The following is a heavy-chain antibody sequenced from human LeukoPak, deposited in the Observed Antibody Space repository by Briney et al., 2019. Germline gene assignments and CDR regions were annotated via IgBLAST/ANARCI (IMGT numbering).Heavy chain of an antibody. V-gene: IGHV5-51*01. CDR2: VYPGDSDT. CDR1: GFTFTTHW. D-gene: IGHD4-23*01. CDR3: ARSDYGGNSFDY. J-gene: IGHJ4*02. Sequence: GESLKISCQGSGFTFTTHWIGWVRQMPGKGLEWMGIVYPGDSDTKYSPSFQGQVSISADRSIRTAYLQWISLKASDTAMYYCARSDYGGNSFDYWGQGTLVTVSS.